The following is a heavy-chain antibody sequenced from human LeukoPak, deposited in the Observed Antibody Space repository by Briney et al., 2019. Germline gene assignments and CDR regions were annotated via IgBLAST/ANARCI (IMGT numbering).Heavy chain of an antibody. D-gene: IGHD6-13*01. V-gene: IGHV4-4*02. CDR1: SGSISSRNW. Sequence: SETLSLTCAVPSGSISSRNWWAWVRQPPGKGLEWIGEISRTGSIDYDPSVRSRATMSLDKSKSQFSLRLTSLTSTDTAVYYCARGLGAADFWGQGILVIVSS. CDR3: ARGLGAADF. J-gene: IGHJ4*02. CDR2: ISRTGSI.